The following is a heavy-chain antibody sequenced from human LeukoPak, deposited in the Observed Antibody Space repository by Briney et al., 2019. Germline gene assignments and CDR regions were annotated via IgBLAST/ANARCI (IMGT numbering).Heavy chain of an antibody. D-gene: IGHD3-10*01. CDR3: AKGTERYREVSSFDS. Sequence: PGGSLRLSCAASGFTFTTFTMNWGSHGPGKGVEWVLAINRVVGGTYYADFVKGRFTISRDNYENTLYLPMNSLRAEDTATYYCAKGTERYREVSSFDSWGQGTQVTVCS. CDR1: GFTFTTFT. V-gene: IGHV3-23*01. J-gene: IGHJ4*02. CDR2: INRVVGGT.